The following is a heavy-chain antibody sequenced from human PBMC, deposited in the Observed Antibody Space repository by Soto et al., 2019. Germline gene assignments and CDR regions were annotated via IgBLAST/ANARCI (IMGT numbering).Heavy chain of an antibody. CDR2: IIPIFGTA. CDR3: ARVVYYDSSGYYQHYWYFDL. J-gene: IGHJ2*01. CDR1: GGTFSSYA. Sequence: ASVKVSCKASGGTFSSYAISWVRQAPGQGLEWMGGIIPIFGTANYAQKFQGRVTITADESTSTAYMELSSLRSEDTAVYYCARVVYYDSSGYYQHYWYFDLWGRGTLVTVSS. V-gene: IGHV1-69*13. D-gene: IGHD3-22*01.